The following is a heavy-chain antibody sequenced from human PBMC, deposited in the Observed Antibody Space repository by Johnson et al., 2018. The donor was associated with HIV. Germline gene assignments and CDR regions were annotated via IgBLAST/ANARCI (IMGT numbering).Heavy chain of an antibody. D-gene: IGHD6-13*01. Sequence: QEQLVESGGGLVQPGRSLRLSCTASGFTFGDYAMSWVRQAPGKGLEWVAVISYDGSNKYYADSVKGRFTISRDNSKNTLYLQMNSLRADDTAIYYCAKDEEGYSSAWSAGTAFGIWGQGTMVTVSS. CDR2: ISYDGSNK. CDR3: AKDEEGYSSAWSAGTAFGI. CDR1: GFTFGDYA. J-gene: IGHJ3*02. V-gene: IGHV3-30*04.